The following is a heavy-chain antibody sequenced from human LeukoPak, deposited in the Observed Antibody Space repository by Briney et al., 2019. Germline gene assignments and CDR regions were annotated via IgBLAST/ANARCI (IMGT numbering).Heavy chain of an antibody. CDR1: GGTFSSYA. Sequence: ASVKVSCKASGGTFSSYAISWVRQAPGQGLEWMGGIILIFGTANYAQKFQGRVTITADESTSTAYMELSSLRSEDTAVYYCARLTGIAAAGTGYWGQGTLVTVSS. D-gene: IGHD6-13*01. V-gene: IGHV1-69*13. CDR3: ARLTGIAAAGTGY. CDR2: IILIFGTA. J-gene: IGHJ4*02.